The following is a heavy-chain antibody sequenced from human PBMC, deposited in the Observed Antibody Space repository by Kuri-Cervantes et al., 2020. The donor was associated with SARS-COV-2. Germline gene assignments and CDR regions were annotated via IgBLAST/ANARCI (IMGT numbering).Heavy chain of an antibody. J-gene: IGHJ6*02. CDR1: GYSISSGYY. CDR3: ARTHKLVQGYYYAMDV. V-gene: IGHV4-38-2*01. CDR2: IYHSGST. Sequence: SQTLSLTCAVSGYSISSGYYWGWIRQPPGKGLEWIGSIYHSGSTYYNPSPKSRVSISIDTSKNLFSLKLSSVTAADTAVYFCARTHKLVQGYYYAMDVWGQGTTVTVSS. D-gene: IGHD6-6*01.